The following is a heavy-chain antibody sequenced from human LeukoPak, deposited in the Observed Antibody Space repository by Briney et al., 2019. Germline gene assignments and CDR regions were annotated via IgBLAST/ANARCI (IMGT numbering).Heavy chain of an antibody. CDR2: ICYDGSNK. Sequence: GGSLRLSCVASGFIFSSYGMHWVRQAPGKGLEWVAVICYDGSNKYYADSVKGRLTISRDNSKNTLYLQMNSLRAEDTAVYYCARGPNAFDLWGQGTMVAVSS. CDR3: ARGPNAFDL. J-gene: IGHJ3*01. CDR1: GFIFSSYG. V-gene: IGHV3-33*01.